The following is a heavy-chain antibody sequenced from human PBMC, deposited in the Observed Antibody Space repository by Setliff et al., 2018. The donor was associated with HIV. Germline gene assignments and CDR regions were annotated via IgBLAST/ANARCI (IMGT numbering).Heavy chain of an antibody. Sequence: ASVKVSCKASGYTFTRNAMHWVRQAPGQRLEWMGWINAGNGNTKYSQTFQGRVTITRDTSASTAYMELSSLRSEDTAVYYCARATSSEGFPFDFWGQGTLVTVSS. V-gene: IGHV1-3*01. CDR1: GYTFTRNA. CDR3: ARATSSEGFPFDF. J-gene: IGHJ4*02. CDR2: INAGNGNT. D-gene: IGHD6-6*01.